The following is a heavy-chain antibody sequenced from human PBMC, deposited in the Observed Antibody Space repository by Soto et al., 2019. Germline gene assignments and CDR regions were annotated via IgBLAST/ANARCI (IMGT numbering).Heavy chain of an antibody. V-gene: IGHV1-2*04. CDR1: GYTFTGYY. D-gene: IGHD4-17*01. J-gene: IGHJ6*04. CDR2: INPNSGGT. Sequence: ASVKVSCKASGYTFTGYYMHWVRQAPGQGLEWMGWINPNSGGTNYAQKFQGWVTMTRDTSISTAYMELSRLRSDDTAVYYCAREIRYGDYVDYYNGMDVWGKGTTVTVSS. CDR3: AREIRYGDYVDYYNGMDV.